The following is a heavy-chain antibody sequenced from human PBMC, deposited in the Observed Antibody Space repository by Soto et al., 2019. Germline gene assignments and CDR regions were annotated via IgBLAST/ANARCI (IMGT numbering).Heavy chain of an antibody. Sequence: ASVKVSCKVSGYTLTELSMHWVRQAPGKGLEWMGGFDPEDGETIYAQKFQGRVTMTEDTSTDTAYMELSSLRSEDTAVYYCATPGGERYSLEYFQHWGQGTLVTVSS. J-gene: IGHJ1*01. D-gene: IGHD2-21*01. CDR3: ATPGGERYSLEYFQH. CDR1: GYTLTELS. CDR2: FDPEDGET. V-gene: IGHV1-24*01.